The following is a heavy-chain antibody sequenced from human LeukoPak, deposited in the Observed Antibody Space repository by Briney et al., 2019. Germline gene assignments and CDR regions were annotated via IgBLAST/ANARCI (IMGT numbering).Heavy chain of an antibody. CDR3: ARRVWGTNRYTDC. V-gene: IGHV3-53*01. D-gene: IGHD3-16*02. CDR1: GFTVSTNY. J-gene: IGHJ4*02. CDR2: IYAGGNT. Sequence: PGGSLRLSCAACGFTVSTNYMSWVRQAPGKGLEWVSIIYAGGNTYYADSVKGRFTISRDNSKNTLYLQMNSLRAEDTAVYYCARRVWGTNRYTDCWGQGTLVTVSS.